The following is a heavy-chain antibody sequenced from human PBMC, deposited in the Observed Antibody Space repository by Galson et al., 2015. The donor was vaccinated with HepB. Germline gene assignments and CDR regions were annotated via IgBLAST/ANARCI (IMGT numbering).Heavy chain of an antibody. CDR1: GFTLSSFW. Sequence: SLRLSCAVSGFTLSSFWMTWVRQAPGKGPEWVANIKQDGSEANYVDSVKGRFTVSRDNSKNSLYLQMNSLRAEDTAVYYCVRETQYFDWLLHASFFDFWGQGTLVTVSS. D-gene: IGHD3-9*01. V-gene: IGHV3-7*03. CDR2: IKQDGSEA. J-gene: IGHJ4*02. CDR3: VRETQYFDWLLHASFFDF.